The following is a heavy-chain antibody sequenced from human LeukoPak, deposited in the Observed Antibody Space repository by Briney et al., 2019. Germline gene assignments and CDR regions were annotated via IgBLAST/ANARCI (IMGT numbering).Heavy chain of an antibody. CDR1: GGTFSSYA. Sequence: GASVKVSCKASGGTFSSYAMSWVRQAPGQGLEWMGGIIPIFGTANYAQKFQGRVTITADESTSTAYMELSSLRSEDTAVYYCAILVGYCSGGSCLSPFDYWGQGTLVTVSS. J-gene: IGHJ4*02. CDR2: IIPIFGTA. CDR3: AILVGYCSGGSCLSPFDY. D-gene: IGHD2-15*01. V-gene: IGHV1-69*13.